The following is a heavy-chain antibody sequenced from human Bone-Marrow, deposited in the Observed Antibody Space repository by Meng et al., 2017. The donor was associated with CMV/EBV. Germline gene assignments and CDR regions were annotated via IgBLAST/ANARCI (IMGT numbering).Heavy chain of an antibody. J-gene: IGHJ6*02. CDR3: AGIEDFYHYGVDV. CDR1: GVTFSSYA. V-gene: IGHV1-69*05. Sequence: SVKVSCKASGVTFSSYAISWVRQAPGQGLEWMGGIIPILNTPHYAQKFQGRVTITTDESTSTADMYLSSLTSKDTAVYYCAGIEDFYHYGVDVWGQGTTVTVSS. CDR2: IIPILNTP.